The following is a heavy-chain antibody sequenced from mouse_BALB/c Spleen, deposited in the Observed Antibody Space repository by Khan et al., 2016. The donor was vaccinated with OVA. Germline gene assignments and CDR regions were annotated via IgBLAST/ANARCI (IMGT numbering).Heavy chain of an antibody. CDR1: GFTFSSYG. Sequence: EVMLVESGGGLVQPGGSRKLSCAASGFTFSSYGMHWVRQAPEKGLEWVAYISGDSSTIYYTDTVKGRFTISRDNPKNTLSLQMNSLMSEDTAMYYCATSYYYGYYFDYWGPGTTLTVSS. CDR2: ISGDSSTI. V-gene: IGHV5-17*02. D-gene: IGHD1-1*01. CDR3: ATSYYYGYYFDY. J-gene: IGHJ2*01.